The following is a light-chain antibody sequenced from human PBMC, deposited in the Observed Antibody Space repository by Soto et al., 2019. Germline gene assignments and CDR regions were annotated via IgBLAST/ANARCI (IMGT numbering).Light chain of an antibody. Sequence: QAVVTQPPSVSGTPGQGVTISCSGSASNIGENSVGWFQQLPGTAPKVLIYVTNKRPSGVPDRFSGSKSGTSAYLAISGLQSEDEADYYCAAWDGSLNGHVFGTGTKLTVL. V-gene: IGLV1-44*01. CDR1: ASNIGENS. CDR3: AAWDGSLNGHV. CDR2: VTN. J-gene: IGLJ1*01.